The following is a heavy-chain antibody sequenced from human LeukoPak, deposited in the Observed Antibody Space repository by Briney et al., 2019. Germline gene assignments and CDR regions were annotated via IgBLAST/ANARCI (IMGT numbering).Heavy chain of an antibody. D-gene: IGHD4-17*01. CDR3: ARQSLNYGDYGEFDY. V-gene: IGHV5-51*01. Sequence: GESLKISCKGSGYSFTSYWIGWVRQMPGKGLEWMGIIYPGDSDTRSSPSSQGQVTISADKSISTAYLQWSSLKASDTAMYYCARQSLNYGDYGEFDYWGQGTLVTVSS. CDR1: GYSFTSYW. J-gene: IGHJ4*02. CDR2: IYPGDSDT.